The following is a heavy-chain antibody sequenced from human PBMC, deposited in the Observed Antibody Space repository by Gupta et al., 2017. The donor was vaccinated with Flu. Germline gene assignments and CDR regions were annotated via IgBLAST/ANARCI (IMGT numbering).Heavy chain of an antibody. CDR2: LSNRSVYK. D-gene: IGHD2-2*01. V-gene: IGHV3-21*01. Sequence: QATGKGLEVVASLSNRSVYKYYPDSAKGRFHISRDNTKNSLYLQMDSLRVEDTAIYYCARDLDCTVTTCFGGDDGFDIWGQGTMVSVAS. J-gene: IGHJ3*02. CDR3: ARDLDCTVTTCFGGDDGFDI.